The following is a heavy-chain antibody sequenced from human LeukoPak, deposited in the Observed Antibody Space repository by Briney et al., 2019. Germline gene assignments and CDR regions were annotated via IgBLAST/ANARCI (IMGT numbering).Heavy chain of an antibody. V-gene: IGHV3-48*01. CDR1: GFTFSTYS. CDR3: ARGTPHN. CDR2: ISNSSSTI. Sequence: GGSLRLSCAASGFTFSTYSMNWLRQVPGKGLEWISFISNSSSTIYYADSVKGRFTISRDNAKDLLYLQMSGLRVEDTAIYYCARGTPHNWGQGTTVTVSS. J-gene: IGHJ6*02.